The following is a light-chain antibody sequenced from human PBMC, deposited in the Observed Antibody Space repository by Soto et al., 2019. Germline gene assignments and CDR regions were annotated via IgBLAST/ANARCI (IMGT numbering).Light chain of an antibody. CDR3: QQYNSYPFT. CDR1: QSISSW. Sequence: DIQMTQSPSTLSASVGDRVTITCRASQSISSWLAWYQQKPGKAPKLLIYDASSLESGVPSRFSGSGSGTEFTLTISILQPDDFATYYCQQYNSYPFTFGGGTKVDIK. CDR2: DAS. V-gene: IGKV1-5*01. J-gene: IGKJ4*01.